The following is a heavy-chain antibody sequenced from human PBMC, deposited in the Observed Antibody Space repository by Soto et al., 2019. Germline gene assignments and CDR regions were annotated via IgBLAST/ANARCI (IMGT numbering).Heavy chain of an antibody. CDR2: ISSSGSTI. V-gene: IGHV3-48*03. J-gene: IGHJ4*02. CDR3: ARVYSSSSGRVCDY. Sequence: PGGSLRLSCAASGFTFSSYEMNWVRQAPGKGLEWVSYISSSGSTIYYADSVKGRFTISRDNAQNSLYLQMNSLRGEDTAVYYCARVYSSSSGRVCDYWGQGTLVTVSS. D-gene: IGHD6-6*01. CDR1: GFTFSSYE.